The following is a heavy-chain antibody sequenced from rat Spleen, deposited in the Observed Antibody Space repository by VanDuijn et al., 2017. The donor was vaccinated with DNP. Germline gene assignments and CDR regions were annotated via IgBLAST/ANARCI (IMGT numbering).Heavy chain of an antibody. CDR3: ARWTRYFDY. CDR2: ISYSCST. J-gene: IGHJ2*01. Sequence: EVQLQESGPGLVKPSQSLSLTCSVTGYSITSNYWGWIRKFPGNKMEYIGHISYSCSTNYNPLLKSRISISRDTSKNQFFLQLSSLTTEDTATYYCARWTRYFDYWGQGVMVTVSS. V-gene: IGHV3-1*01. CDR1: GYSITSNY. D-gene: IGHD1-4*01.